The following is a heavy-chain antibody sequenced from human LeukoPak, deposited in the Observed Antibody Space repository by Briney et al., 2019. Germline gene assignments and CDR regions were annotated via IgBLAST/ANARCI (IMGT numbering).Heavy chain of an antibody. V-gene: IGHV4-34*01. CDR2: INHSGST. J-gene: IGHJ4*02. CDR3: ARDRGSGSYWD. D-gene: IGHD3-10*01. Sequence: SETLSLTCAVYGGSFSGYYWSWIRQPPGKGLEWIGEINHSGSTNYNPSLKSRVTISVDTSKNQFSLKLSSVTAADTAVYYCARDRGSGSYWDWGQGTLVTVSS. CDR1: GGSFSGYY.